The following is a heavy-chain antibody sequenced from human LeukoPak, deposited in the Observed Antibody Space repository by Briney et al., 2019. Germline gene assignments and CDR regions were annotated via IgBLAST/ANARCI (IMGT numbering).Heavy chain of an antibody. J-gene: IGHJ4*02. Sequence: PSETLSLTCTVSGGSISSHYWSWIRQPPGKGLEWIGYIYYSGSTNYNPSLKSRVTISVDTSQNQFSLKLSSVTAADTAVYYCARGSGGSSFRFDYWGQGTLVTVSS. CDR1: GGSISSHY. CDR3: ARGSGGSSFRFDY. CDR2: IYYSGST. D-gene: IGHD6-6*01. V-gene: IGHV4-59*11.